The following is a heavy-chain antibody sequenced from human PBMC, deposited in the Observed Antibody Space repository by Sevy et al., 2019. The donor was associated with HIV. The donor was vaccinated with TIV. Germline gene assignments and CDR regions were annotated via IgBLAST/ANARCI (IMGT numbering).Heavy chain of an antibody. Sequence: GGSLRLSCAASGFTFSSYGMHWVRQAPGKGLEWVAVIWYDGSNKYYADSVKGRFTISRDNSKNTLFLQMNSLRVEDTAVYYCAKERGGSYIPYFYGMDVWGQGTAVTVSS. J-gene: IGHJ6*02. CDR3: AKERGGSYIPYFYGMDV. V-gene: IGHV3-30*02. D-gene: IGHD1-26*01. CDR1: GFTFSSYG. CDR2: IWYDGSNK.